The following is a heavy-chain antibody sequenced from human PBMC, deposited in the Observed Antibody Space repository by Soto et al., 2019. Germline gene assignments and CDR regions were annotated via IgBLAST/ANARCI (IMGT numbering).Heavy chain of an antibody. Sequence: SLRLSCAASGFTFNIYCMHWVRQAPEKGLVWVSRINSDGSSTSYADSVKGRFTISRDNAKNTLYLQMNSLRAEDTAVYCCSRGLCGTAADENLLDPWGQGTLVTVSS. CDR3: SRGLCGTAADENLLDP. CDR1: GFTFNIYC. J-gene: IGHJ5*02. CDR2: INSDGSST. D-gene: IGHD1-1*01. V-gene: IGHV3-74*01.